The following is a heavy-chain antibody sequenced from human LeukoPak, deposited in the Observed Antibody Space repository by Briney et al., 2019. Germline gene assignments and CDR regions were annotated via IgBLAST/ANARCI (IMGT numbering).Heavy chain of an antibody. Sequence: SETLSLTCTVSGGSISSYYWSWIRQPPGKGLEWIGYIYYSGSTNYNPSLKSRVTISVDTSKNQFSLKLSSVAAADTAVYYCARDRTYYYYGMDVWGQGTTVTVSS. CDR1: GGSISSYY. CDR3: ARDRTYYYYGMDV. V-gene: IGHV4-59*01. CDR2: IYYSGST. J-gene: IGHJ6*02.